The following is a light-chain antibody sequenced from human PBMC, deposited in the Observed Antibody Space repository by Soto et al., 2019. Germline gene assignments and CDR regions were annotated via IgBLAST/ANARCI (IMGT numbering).Light chain of an antibody. J-gene: IGLJ3*02. CDR2: EVS. Sequence: QSALTQPPSVSGSPGQSVTISCTGTSSDIGSYNRVSWYQQTPGTAPKLIIYEVSNRPSGVPNRCSGSKSGITASLTISGLQAEDEADYYCSSFTSIGTWVFGGGTKVTVL. CDR3: SSFTSIGTWV. V-gene: IGLV2-18*02. CDR1: SSDIGSYNR.